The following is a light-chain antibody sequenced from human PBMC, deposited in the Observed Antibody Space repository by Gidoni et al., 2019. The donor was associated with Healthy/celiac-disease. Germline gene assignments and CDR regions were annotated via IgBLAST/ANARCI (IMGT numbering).Light chain of an antibody. CDR2: DDA. J-gene: IGKJ4*02. CDR1: QSVSSY. Sequence: EIVLTQSPATLSLSPGERATLSCRASQSVSSYLAWYQQKPGQDPKLLIYDDANRTTGIPARFSGSGSGTDVTLTISSLEEEDFAVYYCQQHSNWPPLTFGGGTKVEIK. CDR3: QQHSNWPPLT. V-gene: IGKV3-11*01.